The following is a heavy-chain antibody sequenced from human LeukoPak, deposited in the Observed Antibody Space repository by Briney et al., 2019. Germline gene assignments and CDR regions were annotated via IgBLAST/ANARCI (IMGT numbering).Heavy chain of an antibody. J-gene: IGHJ6*02. CDR1: GYTFTSYD. D-gene: IGHD3-22*01. V-gene: IGHV1-8*01. CDR3: ARVKLRYYDSSGYDYYYYYGMDV. Sequence: GASVKVSCEASGYTFTSYDINWVRQATGQGLEWMGWMNPNSGNTGYAQKFQGRVTMTRNTSISTAYMELSSLRSEDTAVYYCARVKLRYYDSSGYDYYYYYGMDVWGQGTTVTVSS. CDR2: MNPNSGNT.